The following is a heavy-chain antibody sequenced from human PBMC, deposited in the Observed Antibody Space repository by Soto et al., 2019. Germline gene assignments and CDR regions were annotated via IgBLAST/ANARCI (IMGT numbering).Heavy chain of an antibody. CDR2: ISGSGGST. J-gene: IGHJ6*02. D-gene: IGHD6-6*01. Sequence: EVQLLESGGGSVQPGGSLRLSCAASGFTFSSYAMNWVRQAPGKGLEWVSAISGSGGSTYYADSVKGRFTISRDNSKNTLYLQMNSLRAEDTAVYYCASSRARTYYYYGMDVWGQGTTVTVSS. V-gene: IGHV3-23*01. CDR3: ASSRARTYYYYGMDV. CDR1: GFTFSSYA.